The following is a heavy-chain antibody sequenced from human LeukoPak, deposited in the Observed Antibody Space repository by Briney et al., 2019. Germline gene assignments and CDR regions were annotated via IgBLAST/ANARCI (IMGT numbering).Heavy chain of an antibody. CDR2: IKQDGSQK. CDR3: AKGGLLRITMIVVLDY. V-gene: IGHV3-7*01. D-gene: IGHD3-22*01. CDR1: GFTFSSYW. Sequence: GGSLRLSCAASGFTFSSYWMSWVRQAPGKGLEWVANIKQDGSQKYYVDSVKGRFSISRDNAKNSLYLQMNSLRAEDTAVYYCAKGGLLRITMIVVLDYWGQGTLVTVSS. J-gene: IGHJ4*02.